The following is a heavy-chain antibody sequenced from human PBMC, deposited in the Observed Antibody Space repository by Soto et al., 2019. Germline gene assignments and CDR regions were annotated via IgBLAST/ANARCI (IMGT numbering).Heavy chain of an antibody. V-gene: IGHV3-30*18. CDR1: GFTFSSYG. CDR3: PKSVDC. CDR2: ISYDGSNK. J-gene: IGHJ4*02. Sequence: PGGSLRLSCAASGFTFSSYGMHWVRQAPGKGLEWVAVISYDGSNKYYANSVKGRFTISRDNSKNTPYLQMNSLRAEDTAVYFCPKSVDCWGQGTLVTVSS.